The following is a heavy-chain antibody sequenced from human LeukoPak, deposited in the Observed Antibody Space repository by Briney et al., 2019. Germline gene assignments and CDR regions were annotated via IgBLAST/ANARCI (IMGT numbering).Heavy chain of an antibody. CDR3: ARASASMIRHAFDI. D-gene: IGHD3-22*01. CDR2: ISAYNGNT. V-gene: IGHV1-18*01. CDR1: GYTFTSYG. J-gene: IGHJ3*02. Sequence: ASVKVSCKASGYTFTSYGISWVRQAPGQGLEWMGWISAYNGNTNYAQKLQGRVTMTTDTSTSTAYMELRSLGSDDTAVYYCARASASMIRHAFDIWGQGTMVTVSS.